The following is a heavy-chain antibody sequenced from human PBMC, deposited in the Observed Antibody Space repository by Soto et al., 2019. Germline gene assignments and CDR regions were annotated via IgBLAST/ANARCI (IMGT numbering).Heavy chain of an antibody. V-gene: IGHV4-34*01. Sequence: SETLSLTCAVYGGSFSGYYWSWIRQPPGKGLEWIGEINHSGSTNYNPSLKSRVTISVDTSKNQFSLKLSSVTAADTAVYYCARCIAAAGTKYNWFDPWGQGXLVTVYS. CDR3: ARCIAAAGTKYNWFDP. J-gene: IGHJ5*02. CDR2: INHSGST. D-gene: IGHD6-13*01. CDR1: GGSFSGYY.